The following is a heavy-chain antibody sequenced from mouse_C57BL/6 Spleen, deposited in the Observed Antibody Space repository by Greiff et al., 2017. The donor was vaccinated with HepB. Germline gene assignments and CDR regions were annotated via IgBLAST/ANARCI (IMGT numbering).Heavy chain of an antibody. Sequence: QVQLQQSGAELARPGASVKLSCKASGYTFTSYGISWVKQSTGQGLEWIGEIYPRSGNTYYNEKFKGKATLTADKSSSTAYMELRSLTSEDSAVYFCARDYGSSYVGFAYWGQGTLVTVSA. CDR3: ARDYGSSYVGFAY. CDR1: GYTFTSYG. V-gene: IGHV1-81*01. J-gene: IGHJ3*01. D-gene: IGHD1-1*01. CDR2: IYPRSGNT.